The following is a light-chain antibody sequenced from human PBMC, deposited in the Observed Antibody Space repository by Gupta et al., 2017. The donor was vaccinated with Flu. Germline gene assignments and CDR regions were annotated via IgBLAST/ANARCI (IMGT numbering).Light chain of an antibody. CDR3: QHDYGSPLT. CDR1: QDIVNW. CDR2: AAS. Sequence: DIQMTQSPSFLSASVGDRVTMTCRASQDIVNWLAWYQQRPGKAPKLLIYAASRLESGVPSRFSGSGSGTDFTLTINMLQPEDFATYYCQHDYGSPLTFGGGTTVEI. V-gene: IGKV1D-12*01. J-gene: IGKJ4*01.